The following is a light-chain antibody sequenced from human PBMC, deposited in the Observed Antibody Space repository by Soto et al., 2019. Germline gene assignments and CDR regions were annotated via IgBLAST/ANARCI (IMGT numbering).Light chain of an antibody. CDR3: QQYNNWLGT. CDR2: GAS. V-gene: IGKV3-15*01. J-gene: IGKJ1*01. Sequence: EIVMTQSPATLSVSPGERATLSCRASQSVSSNLAWYQQKPGQAPRLLIYGASTRATGIPARLSGSGSGTEFTLTISSLQSEDFAVYYCQQYNNWLGTFGQGTKVDIK. CDR1: QSVSSN.